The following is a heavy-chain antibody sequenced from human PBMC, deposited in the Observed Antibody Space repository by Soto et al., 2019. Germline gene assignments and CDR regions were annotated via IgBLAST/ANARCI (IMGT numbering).Heavy chain of an antibody. J-gene: IGHJ4*02. V-gene: IGHV3-30*18. CDR2: ISYDGSNK. CDR3: AKDSSYYDSSGPSDY. D-gene: IGHD3-22*01. Sequence: LSCAASGFTFSSYGMHWVRQAPGKGLEWVAVISYDGSNKYYADSVKGRFTISRDNSKNTLYLQMNSLRAEDTAVYYCAKDSSYYDSSGPSDYWGQGTLVTVSS. CDR1: GFTFSSYG.